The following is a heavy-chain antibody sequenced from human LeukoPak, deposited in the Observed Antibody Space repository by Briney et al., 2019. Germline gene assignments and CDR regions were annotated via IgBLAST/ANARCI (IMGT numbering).Heavy chain of an antibody. CDR3: ARGAYYYDSSVYNWYFDL. Sequence: PSETLSLTCTVSGGSISGYYYNWIRQPPGKGLEWIGYIYYSGITNYNPSLKSRVTISIDTSKNQFSLKLSSVTAADTAVYYCARGAYYYDSSVYNWYFDLWGRGTLVTVSS. D-gene: IGHD3-22*01. J-gene: IGHJ2*01. CDR1: GGSISGYY. CDR2: IYYSGIT. V-gene: IGHV4-59*01.